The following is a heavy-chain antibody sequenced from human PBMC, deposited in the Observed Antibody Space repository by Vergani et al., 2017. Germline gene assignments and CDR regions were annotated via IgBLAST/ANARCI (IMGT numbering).Heavy chain of an antibody. CDR1: GFTFSNAW. CDR2: IKSKTDGGTT. Sequence: EVQLVESGGGLVKPGGSLRLSCAASGFTFSNAWMSWVRQAPGKGLEWVGRIKSKTDGGTTDYAAPVKGRFTISRDDSKNTLYLQMNSLKTEDTAVYYCTTAKGYCSGGSCPSHYYYYYMDVWGKGP. CDR3: TTAKGYCSGGSCPSHYYYYYMDV. J-gene: IGHJ6*03. V-gene: IGHV3-15*01. D-gene: IGHD2-15*01.